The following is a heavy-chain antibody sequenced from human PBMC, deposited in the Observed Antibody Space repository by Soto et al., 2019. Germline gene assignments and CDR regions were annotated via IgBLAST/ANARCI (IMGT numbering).Heavy chain of an antibody. CDR3: ARSVNLPLPGTGFDS. V-gene: IGHV4-59*01. D-gene: IGHD2-8*02. Sequence: SETLSLTCTVSGGSISSYYWSWIRQPPGKGLEWIGYIYYSGSTNYNPSLKSRVTISVDTSKNNVSLKLSPVTAAHTPVYYCARSVNLPLPGTGFDSWGRGTLVIVSS. CDR2: IYYSGST. J-gene: IGHJ4*02. CDR1: GGSISSYY.